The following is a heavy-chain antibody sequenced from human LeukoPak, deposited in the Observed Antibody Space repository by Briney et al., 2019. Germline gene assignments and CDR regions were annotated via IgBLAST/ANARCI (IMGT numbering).Heavy chain of an antibody. Sequence: KPSETLSLTCAVYGGSFSGYYWSWIRRPPGKGLEWIGEINHSGSTNYNPSLKSRVTISVDTSKNQFSLKLSSVTAADTAVYYCARVGATVDYWGQGTLVTVSS. V-gene: IGHV4-34*01. CDR1: GGSFSGYY. D-gene: IGHD1-26*01. CDR2: INHSGST. CDR3: ARVGATVDY. J-gene: IGHJ4*02.